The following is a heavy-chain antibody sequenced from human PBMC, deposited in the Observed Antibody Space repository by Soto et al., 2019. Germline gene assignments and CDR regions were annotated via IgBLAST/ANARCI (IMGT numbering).Heavy chain of an antibody. V-gene: IGHV3-33*01. J-gene: IGHJ4*02. Sequence: QVQLVESGGGVVQPGTSLRLSCTASGFSFSSYGMNWVRQAPGKGLEWVGVTRFEGRGENYGSSVKGRFTISSDNSKNTLYLQMNSLRVEDTAVYYCAISSDGYTSGLEYRGQGTVVTVSS. CDR2: TRFEGRGE. D-gene: IGHD5-12*01. CDR3: AISSDGYTSGLEY. CDR1: GFSFSSYG.